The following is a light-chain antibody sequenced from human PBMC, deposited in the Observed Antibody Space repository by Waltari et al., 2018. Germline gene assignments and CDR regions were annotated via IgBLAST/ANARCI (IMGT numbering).Light chain of an antibody. V-gene: IGKV1-12*01. Sequence: DIQMTQSPSSVSASVGDRVTITCRASQAISSWLAWYQQKPGKAPKLLIYAASSLKSGVPSRFSGSGFWTDFTLTISSLQPEDFATYFCQQFDTFPLTFGQGTRLEIK. CDR3: QQFDTFPLT. CDR1: QAISSW. CDR2: AAS. J-gene: IGKJ5*01.